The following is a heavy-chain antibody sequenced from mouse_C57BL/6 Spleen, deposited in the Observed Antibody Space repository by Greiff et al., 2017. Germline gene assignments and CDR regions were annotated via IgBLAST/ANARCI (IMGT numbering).Heavy chain of an antibody. D-gene: IGHD4-1*01. V-gene: IGHV1-52*01. Sequence: QVQLQQSGAELVRPGSSVKLSCKASGYTFTSYWMHWVKQRPIQGLEWIGNIDPSDSETHYNQKFKDKATLTVDKSSSTAYMQLSSLTSEDSAVYYCARRNWYYAMDYWGQGTSVTVSS. CDR2: IDPSDSET. CDR3: ARRNWYYAMDY. CDR1: GYTFTSYW. J-gene: IGHJ4*01.